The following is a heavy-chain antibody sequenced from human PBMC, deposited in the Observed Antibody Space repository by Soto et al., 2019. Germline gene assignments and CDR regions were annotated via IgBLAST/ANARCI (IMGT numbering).Heavy chain of an antibody. Sequence: SETLSLTCAVSGGSISSGGYSWSWIRQPPGKGLEWIGYIYHSGSTYYNPSLKSRVTISVDRSKNQFSLKLSSVTAADTAVYYCARHEAPSGWYFDYWGQGTLVTVSS. CDR2: IYHSGST. CDR3: ARHEAPSGWYFDY. J-gene: IGHJ4*02. CDR1: GGSISSGGYS. V-gene: IGHV4-30-2*01. D-gene: IGHD6-19*01.